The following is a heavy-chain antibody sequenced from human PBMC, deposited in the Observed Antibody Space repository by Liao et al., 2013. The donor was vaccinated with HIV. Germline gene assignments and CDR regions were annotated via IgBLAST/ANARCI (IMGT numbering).Heavy chain of an antibody. CDR2: IYYSGST. D-gene: IGHD3-3*01. Sequence: QLQLQESGPGLVKPSETLSLTCTVSGGSISSSSYYWGWIRQPPGKGLEWIGSIYYSGSTYYNPSLKSRVTISVDTSKNQFSLKLSSVTAADTAVYYCARENYDFWSGYYDAPNWFDPWGQGTLVTVSS. V-gene: IGHV4-39*07. CDR3: ARENYDFWSGYYDAPNWFDP. J-gene: IGHJ5*02. CDR1: GGSISSSSYY.